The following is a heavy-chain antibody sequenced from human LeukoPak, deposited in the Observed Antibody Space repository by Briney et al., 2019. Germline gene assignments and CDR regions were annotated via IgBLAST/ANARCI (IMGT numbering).Heavy chain of an antibody. CDR2: IIPTFGTA. CDR3: ARDYGVAENYYYMDV. CDR1: GGTFSSYA. D-gene: IGHD4-17*01. Sequence: GASVKVSCKASGGTFSSYAISWVRQAPGQGLEWMGGIIPTFGTANYAQKFQGRVTITADKSTSTAYMELSSLRSEDTAVYYCARDYGVAENYYYMDVWGKGTTVTISS. J-gene: IGHJ6*03. V-gene: IGHV1-69*06.